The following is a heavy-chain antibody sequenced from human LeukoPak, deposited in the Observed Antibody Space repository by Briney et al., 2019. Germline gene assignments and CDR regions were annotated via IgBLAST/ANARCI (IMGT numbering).Heavy chain of an antibody. D-gene: IGHD6-13*01. Sequence: ASVKVSCKASGYTFTGYYMHWVRQAPGQGLEWMGWINPNSGGTNYAQKFQGWVTMTRDTSISTAYMELSRLRSDDTAVYYCASSIAAAGRGAFDIWGQGTMVTVSS. CDR3: ASSIAAAGRGAFDI. J-gene: IGHJ3*02. CDR2: INPNSGGT. V-gene: IGHV1-2*04. CDR1: GYTFTGYY.